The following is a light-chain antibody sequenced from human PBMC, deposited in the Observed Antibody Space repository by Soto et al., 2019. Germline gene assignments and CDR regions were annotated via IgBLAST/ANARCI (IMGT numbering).Light chain of an antibody. J-gene: IGKJ2*01. Sequence: IVMTQSPDTLSVSPGERATLSCRASQSVSTNLAWYQHKPGQAPRIVIYGASTRATGIPARFSGSGSGTDFTLTISSLQSEDFAVYYCQQYKYWPPDKNTFGRGTNLEIK. CDR2: GAS. CDR3: QQYKYWPPDKNT. V-gene: IGKV3-15*01. CDR1: QSVSTN.